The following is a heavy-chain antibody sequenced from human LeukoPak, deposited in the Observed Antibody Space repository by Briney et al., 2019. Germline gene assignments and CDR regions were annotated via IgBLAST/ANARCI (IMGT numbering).Heavy chain of an antibody. CDR1: GYTFTSYG. CDR3: ARDLYYYDSSGYIYFDY. V-gene: IGHV1-18*01. Sequence: ASVKDSCKASGYTFTSYGISWVRQAPGQGLEWMGWISAYNGNTNYAQKLQGRVTMTTDTSTSTAYMELRSLRSDDTAVYYCARDLYYYDSSGYIYFDYWGQGTLVTVSS. D-gene: IGHD3-22*01. J-gene: IGHJ4*02. CDR2: ISAYNGNT.